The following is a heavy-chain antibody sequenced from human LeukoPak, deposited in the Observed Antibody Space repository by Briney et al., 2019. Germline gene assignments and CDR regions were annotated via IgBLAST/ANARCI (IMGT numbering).Heavy chain of an antibody. D-gene: IGHD6-6*01. CDR2: ISSNGGST. CDR1: GFTFSGYV. CDR3: ARELAARRYFDY. Sequence: GGSLRLSCSASGFTFSGYVMHWVRQAPGKGLEYVSAISSNGGSTYYADSVKGRFTISRDNSKNTLYLQMSNLRPEDTAVYYCARELAARRYFDYWGQGTLITVSS. V-gene: IGHV3-64D*06. J-gene: IGHJ4*02.